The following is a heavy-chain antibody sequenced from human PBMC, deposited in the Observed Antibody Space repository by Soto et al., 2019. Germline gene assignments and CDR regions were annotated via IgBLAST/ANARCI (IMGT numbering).Heavy chain of an antibody. Sequence: SETLCLTCTVSGGSISSYDGSWIRQPPGKGLEWIGYIYYSGSTNYNPSLKSRVTISVDTSKNQFSLKLSSVTAADTAVYYCAREVVAATRWDNWFDPWGQGTLVTVSS. V-gene: IGHV4-59*01. CDR3: AREVVAATRWDNWFDP. J-gene: IGHJ5*02. D-gene: IGHD2-15*01. CDR1: GGSISSYD. CDR2: IYYSGST.